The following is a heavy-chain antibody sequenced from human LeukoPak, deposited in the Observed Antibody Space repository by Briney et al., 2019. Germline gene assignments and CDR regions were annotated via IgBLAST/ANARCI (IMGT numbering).Heavy chain of an antibody. V-gene: IGHV3-30*02. CDR1: GFIFTDYG. Sequence: GGSLRLSCAASGFIFTDYGMHWVRQAPGKGLEWLTFIRYDGSDKYYADSVKGRFTISRDNSKNTLYLQMNSLRAEDTAVYYCAKDRGSLFDYWGQGTLVTVSS. CDR3: AKDRGSLFDY. CDR2: IRYDGSDK. J-gene: IGHJ4*02. D-gene: IGHD5-12*01.